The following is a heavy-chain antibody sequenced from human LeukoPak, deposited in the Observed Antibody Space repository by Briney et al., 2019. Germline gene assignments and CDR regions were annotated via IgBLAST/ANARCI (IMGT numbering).Heavy chain of an antibody. J-gene: IGHJ1*01. CDR1: GFTFSRYW. Sequence: GGSLKLSCTASGFTFSRYWMHWVRQAPGKGLVWVSRIKSDGSTNYADSVKGRFTISRDNAKNTLTLQMNSLRAEDTGVYYCARAPSEIGGYYPEYFRHWGQGTLVTVSS. CDR2: IKSDGST. D-gene: IGHD3-22*01. CDR3: ARAPSEIGGYYPEYFRH. V-gene: IGHV3-74*01.